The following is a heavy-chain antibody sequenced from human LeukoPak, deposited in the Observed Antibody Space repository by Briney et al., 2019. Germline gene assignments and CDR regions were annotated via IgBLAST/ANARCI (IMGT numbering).Heavy chain of an antibody. V-gene: IGHV3-30-3*01. Sequence: PGGSLRLSCAASGFTFSGYPIHWVRQAPGKGLEWVAVISYDGSNKYYADSAKGRFTISRDNSKNTLYLQMNSLRAEDTAVYFCARGGGLDVWGQGATVTVSS. J-gene: IGHJ6*02. D-gene: IGHD3-16*01. CDR3: ARGGGLDV. CDR2: ISYDGSNK. CDR1: GFTFSGYP.